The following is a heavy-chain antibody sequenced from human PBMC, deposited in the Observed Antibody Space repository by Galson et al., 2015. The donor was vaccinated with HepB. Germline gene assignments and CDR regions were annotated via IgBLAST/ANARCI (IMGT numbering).Heavy chain of an antibody. D-gene: IGHD6-13*01. Sequence: SLRLSCAASGFTFSNYTMNWVRQAPGKGLEWVSYISSSSSIIYYADSVKGRFTVSRDNAKNSLYLQMNSLRDEDAAVYYCARGEHTSTWYWGVDYWGQGTLVTVSS. V-gene: IGHV3-48*02. CDR3: ARGEHTSTWYWGVDY. CDR2: ISSSSSII. CDR1: GFTFSNYT. J-gene: IGHJ4*02.